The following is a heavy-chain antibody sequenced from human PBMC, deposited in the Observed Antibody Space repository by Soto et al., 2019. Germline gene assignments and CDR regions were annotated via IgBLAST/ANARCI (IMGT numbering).Heavy chain of an antibody. D-gene: IGHD5-12*01. Sequence: GESLKISCKGSGYSFTSYWIGWVRQMPGKGLEWMGIIYPGDSDTRYSPSFQGQVTISADKSISTAYLQWSSLKASDTAMYYYAIIPPTYIVATEYSFDYWGQGTLVTVSS. CDR1: GYSFTSYW. J-gene: IGHJ4*02. CDR2: IYPGDSDT. V-gene: IGHV5-51*01. CDR3: AIIPPTYIVATEYSFDY.